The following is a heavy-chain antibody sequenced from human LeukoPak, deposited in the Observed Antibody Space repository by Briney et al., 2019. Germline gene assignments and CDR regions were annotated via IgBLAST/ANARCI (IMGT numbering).Heavy chain of an antibody. CDR3: ASTEYYDILTGYPTDYFDY. D-gene: IGHD3-9*01. Sequence: ASVKVSCKASGYTFTGYYMHWVRQAPGQGLEWMGWINPNSGGTNYAQKFQGRVTITADESTSTAYMELSSLRSEDTAVYYCASTEYYDILTGYPTDYFDYWGQGTLVTVSS. V-gene: IGHV1-2*02. CDR2: INPNSGGT. J-gene: IGHJ4*02. CDR1: GYTFTGYY.